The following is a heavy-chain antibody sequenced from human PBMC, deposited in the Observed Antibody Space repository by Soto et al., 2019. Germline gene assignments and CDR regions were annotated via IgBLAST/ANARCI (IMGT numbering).Heavy chain of an antibody. Sequence: GGSLRLSCAASGFTFSSYWMSWVRQAPGKGLEWVANIKQDGSEKYYVDSVKGRFTISRDNAKNSLYLQMNSLRAEDTAVYYCAKTAQIVVVAEIDYWGQGTLVTVSS. J-gene: IGHJ4*02. CDR1: GFTFSSYW. D-gene: IGHD2-15*01. CDR2: IKQDGSEK. CDR3: AKTAQIVVVAEIDY. V-gene: IGHV3-7*01.